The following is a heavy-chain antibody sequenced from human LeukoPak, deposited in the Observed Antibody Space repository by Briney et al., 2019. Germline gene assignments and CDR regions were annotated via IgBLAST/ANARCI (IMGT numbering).Heavy chain of an antibody. D-gene: IGHD3-16*01. CDR1: GFTFSSYG. Sequence: GGSLRLSCAASGFTFSSYGMHWVRQAPGKGLKWVAFIRYDGSDKYYGDSVKGRFTISRDNSMNTLYLQMNSLRAEDTAVYYCAGQHYARFDPWGQGTLVTVSS. J-gene: IGHJ5*02. V-gene: IGHV3-30*02. CDR2: IRYDGSDK. CDR3: AGQHYARFDP.